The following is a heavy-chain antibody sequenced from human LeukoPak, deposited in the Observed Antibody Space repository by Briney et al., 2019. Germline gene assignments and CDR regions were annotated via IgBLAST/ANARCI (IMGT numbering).Heavy chain of an antibody. D-gene: IGHD6-19*01. CDR1: GFSISNYW. J-gene: IGHJ5*02. CDR2: IKSDGSRT. V-gene: IGHV3-74*01. Sequence: GGSLRLSCVASGFSISNYWMHWVRQAPGKGLVWVSRIKSDGSRTIYADSVKGRFTISRDNAKNTLYLQMNSLRAEDTAVYYCARQGYISGQGFRNNWFDPWGQGSLVTVSS. CDR3: ARQGYISGQGFRNNWFDP.